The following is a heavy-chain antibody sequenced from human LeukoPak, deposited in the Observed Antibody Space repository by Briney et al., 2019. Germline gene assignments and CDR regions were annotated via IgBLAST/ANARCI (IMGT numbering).Heavy chain of an antibody. D-gene: IGHD3-10*01. Sequence: ASVKVPCKASGGTFSSYAISWVRQAPGQGLEWMGGIIPIFGTANYAQKFQGRVTITADESTSTAYMELSSLRSEDTAVYYCASSLPGESVFDYWGQGTLVTVSS. CDR3: ASSLPGESVFDY. J-gene: IGHJ4*02. CDR1: GGTFSSYA. CDR2: IIPIFGTA. V-gene: IGHV1-69*13.